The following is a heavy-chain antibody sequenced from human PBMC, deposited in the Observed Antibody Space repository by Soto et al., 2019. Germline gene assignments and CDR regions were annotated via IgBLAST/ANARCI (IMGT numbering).Heavy chain of an antibody. Sequence: QLQLQESGSGLVKPSQTLSLNCAVSGVSISDGGYSWSWIRQPPGKGLEWIGYTHVSGDTYYNPSLTGRVTLSVDRSRHQFSLNLRSMTAADTAVYYCARSPCYGSKSHFDYWGQGPLVSVSA. D-gene: IGHD3-10*01. CDR3: ARSPCYGSKSHFDY. J-gene: IGHJ4*02. V-gene: IGHV4-30-2*01. CDR1: GVSISDGGYS. CDR2: THVSGDT.